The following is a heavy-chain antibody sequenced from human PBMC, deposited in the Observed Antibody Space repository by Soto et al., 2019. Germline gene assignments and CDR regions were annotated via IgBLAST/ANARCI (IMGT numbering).Heavy chain of an antibody. CDR3: ARYCSGGSCYSQNWFDP. CDR2: IYPGDSDT. J-gene: IGHJ5*02. V-gene: IGHV5-51*01. CDR1: GYSLTSYW. Sequence: PGESLKISCKGSGYSLTSYWIGWVRQMPGKGLEWMGIIYPGDSDTRYSPSFQGQVTISADKSISTAYLQWSSLKASDTAMYYCARYCSGGSCYSQNWFDPWGQGTLVTVSS. D-gene: IGHD2-15*01.